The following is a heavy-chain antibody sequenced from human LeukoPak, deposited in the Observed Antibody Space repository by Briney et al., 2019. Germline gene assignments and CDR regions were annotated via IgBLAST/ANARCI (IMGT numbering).Heavy chain of an antibody. CDR2: INTDTGNP. Sequence: ASVKVSCKASGYTFTHYAMNWVRQAPGQGLEWMGWINTDTGNPTYAQGFTGRFVFSLDTSVSTAYLQISSLKAEDTAVYYCVTRDGVSSGFFNLDYWGQGTLVTVSS. CDR3: VTRDGVSSGFFNLDY. J-gene: IGHJ4*02. CDR1: GYTFTHYA. D-gene: IGHD3-22*01. V-gene: IGHV7-4-1*02.